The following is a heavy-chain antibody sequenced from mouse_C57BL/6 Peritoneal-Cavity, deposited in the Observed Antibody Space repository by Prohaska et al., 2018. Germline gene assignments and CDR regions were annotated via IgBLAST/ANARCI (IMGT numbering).Heavy chain of an antibody. CDR2: IDPGDGDT. V-gene: IGHV1-82*01. J-gene: IGHJ1*03. CDR1: GYAFSSSW. D-gene: IGHD1-1*01. Sequence: ASLKISCKASGYAFSSSWMNWVKQRPGKGLEWIGRIDPGDGDTNYNGKFKGKATRTADKSSSTAYMQLSSLTSEDSAVYFCAREYYYGSSYNFDVWGTGTTVTVSS. CDR3: AREYYYGSSYNFDV.